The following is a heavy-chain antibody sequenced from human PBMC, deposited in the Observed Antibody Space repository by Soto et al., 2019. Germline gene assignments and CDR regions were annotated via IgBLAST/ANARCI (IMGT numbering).Heavy chain of an antibody. CDR1: GFTFKTFG. CDR3: AKDDLDYNGYELSKFYHYAMDV. D-gene: IGHD5-12*01. Sequence: RGSLRLSCVASGFTFKTFGMHWVLQAPGKGLEWVGIISYEGNNIYYGDSVKGRFSISRDNSKNTLYLQMNSLRPEDTAVYYCAKDDLDYNGYELSKFYHYAMDVCGPGTTLTGS. V-gene: IGHV3-30*18. J-gene: IGHJ6*02. CDR2: ISYEGNNI.